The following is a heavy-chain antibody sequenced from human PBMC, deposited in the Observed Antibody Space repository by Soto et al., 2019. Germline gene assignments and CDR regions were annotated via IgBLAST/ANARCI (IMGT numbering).Heavy chain of an antibody. Sequence: QVQLVQSGAEVKNPGASVKVSCKASGYTFTSYYLHWVRQAPGQGLEWMGIINPSGGGTNYARKFQGRLTMTRDTSTSTVYMELSSLRSEDTAVFYCARGLEDFDASSARGYYSYGMDVWGQGTTVTVSS. CDR2: INPSGGGT. D-gene: IGHD6-6*01. CDR1: GYTFTSYY. J-gene: IGHJ6*02. CDR3: ARGLEDFDASSARGYYSYGMDV. V-gene: IGHV1-46*01.